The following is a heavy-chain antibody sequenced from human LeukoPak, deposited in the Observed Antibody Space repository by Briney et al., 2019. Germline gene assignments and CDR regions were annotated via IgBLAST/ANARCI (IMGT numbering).Heavy chain of an antibody. V-gene: IGHV3-11*01. J-gene: IGHJ4*02. CDR3: ARVHCSSTSCYGSDY. D-gene: IGHD2-2*01. CDR2: ISSSGNTL. Sequence: GGSLRLSCAASGFTFSDYYMNWIRQAPGKGLEWVSYISSSGNTLYYTDSVKGRFTISRDNAENSLYLQMNSLRAEDTAVYYCARVHCSSTSCYGSDYWGQGTLVTVSS. CDR1: GFTFSDYY.